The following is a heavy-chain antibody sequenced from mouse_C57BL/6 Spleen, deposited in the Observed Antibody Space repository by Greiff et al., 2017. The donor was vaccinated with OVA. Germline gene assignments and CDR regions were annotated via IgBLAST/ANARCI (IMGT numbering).Heavy chain of an antibody. CDR3: TRSEGEDYGNYDY. V-gene: IGHV1-15*01. CDR1: GYTFTDYE. J-gene: IGHJ2*01. Sequence: VQLQQSGAELVRPGASVTLSCKASGYTFTDYEMHWVKQTPVHGLEWIGAIDPETGGTAYNQKFKGKALLTADKSSSTAYMELRSLTSEDSAVYYCTRSEGEDYGNYDYWGQGTTLTVSS. CDR2: IDPETGGT. D-gene: IGHD2-1*01.